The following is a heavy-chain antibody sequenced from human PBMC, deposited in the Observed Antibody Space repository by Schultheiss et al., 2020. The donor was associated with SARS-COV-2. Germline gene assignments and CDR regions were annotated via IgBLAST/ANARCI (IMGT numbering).Heavy chain of an antibody. Sequence: GGSLRLSCAASGFTFSSYSMNWVRQAPGKGLEWVSSISSSSSYIYYADSVKGRFTISRDNAKNSLYLQMNSLRAEDTAVYYCARFKVAVAGIDYWGQGTLVTVSS. CDR3: ARFKVAVAGIDY. D-gene: IGHD6-19*01. V-gene: IGHV3-21*01. CDR1: GFTFSSYS. CDR2: ISSSSSYI. J-gene: IGHJ4*02.